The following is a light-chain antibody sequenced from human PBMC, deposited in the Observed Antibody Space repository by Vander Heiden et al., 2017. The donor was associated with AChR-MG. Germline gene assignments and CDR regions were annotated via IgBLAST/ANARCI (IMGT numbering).Light chain of an antibody. CDR3: SSYTSSSTLVV. CDR2: DVS. J-gene: IGLJ2*01. Sequence: QSALTQPASVSGSPGPSITISCPVTSSDVGGYNYVSWYQQHPGKAPKLMIYDVSNRPSGVSNRFSGSKSGNTASLTISGLQAEDEADYYCSSYTSSSTLVVFGGGTKLTVL. CDR1: SSDVGGYNY. V-gene: IGLV2-14*03.